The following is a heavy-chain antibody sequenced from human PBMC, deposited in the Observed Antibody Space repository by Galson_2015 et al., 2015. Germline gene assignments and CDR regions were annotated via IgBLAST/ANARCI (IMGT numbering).Heavy chain of an antibody. D-gene: IGHD5-18*01. J-gene: IGHJ6*02. CDR2: IYYSGST. Sequence: TLSLTCTVSGGSISSSSYYWGWIRQPPGKGLEWIGSIYYSGSTYYNPSLKSRVTISVDTSKNQFSLKLSSVTAADTAVYYCARWSAMGYYYYGMDVWGQGTTVTVSS. V-gene: IGHV4-39*07. CDR1: GGSISSSSYY. CDR3: ARWSAMGYYYYGMDV.